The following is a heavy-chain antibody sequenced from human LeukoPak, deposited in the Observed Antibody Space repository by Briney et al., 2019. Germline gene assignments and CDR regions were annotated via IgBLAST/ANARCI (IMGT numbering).Heavy chain of an antibody. Sequence: SETLSLTCTVSGGFISSSSYYWGWIRQPPGKGLEWIGSIYYSGSTYYNPSLKSRVTISVDTSKNQFSLKLSSVTAADTAVYYCARHLTSSSWYGHWGQRTLVTVSS. CDR1: GGFISSSSYY. CDR3: ARHLTSSSWYGH. D-gene: IGHD6-13*01. V-gene: IGHV4-39*01. J-gene: IGHJ5*02. CDR2: IYYSGST.